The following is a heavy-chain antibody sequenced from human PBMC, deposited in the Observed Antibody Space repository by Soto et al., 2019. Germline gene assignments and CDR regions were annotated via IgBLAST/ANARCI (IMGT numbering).Heavy chain of an antibody. J-gene: IGHJ4*02. D-gene: IGHD3-3*01. CDR3: ARGGPYYDFWSGSAG. V-gene: IGHV3-23*01. CDR1: GFTFSSCA. CDR2: ISGSGGST. Sequence: EVQLLESGGGLVQPGGSLRLSCAASGFTFSSCAMSWVRQAPGKGLEWVAGISGSGGSTYYADSVKGRFTISRDSSKNTMYVQMNSLRAEDTAVYYCARGGPYYDFWSGSAGWGQGPLVSVSS.